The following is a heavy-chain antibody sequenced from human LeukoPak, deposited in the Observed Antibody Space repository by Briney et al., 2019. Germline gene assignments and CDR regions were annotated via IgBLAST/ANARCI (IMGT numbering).Heavy chain of an antibody. D-gene: IGHD3-10*01. CDR2: IKQDGSEK. CDR1: GFTFSSYW. Sequence: GGSLRLSCAASGFTFSSYWMSRVRQAPGKGLEWVANIKQDGSEKYYVDSVKGRFTISRDNAKNSLYLQMNSLRAEDTAVYYCAREEHGSGVDAFDIWGQGTMVTVSS. CDR3: AREEHGSGVDAFDI. V-gene: IGHV3-7*01. J-gene: IGHJ3*02.